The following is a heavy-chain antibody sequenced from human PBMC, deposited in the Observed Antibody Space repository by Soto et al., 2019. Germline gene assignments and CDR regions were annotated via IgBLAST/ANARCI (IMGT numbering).Heavy chain of an antibody. CDR2: IIPILGIA. CDR3: AREGYCSGGSVYSYPYYYYYYMDV. V-gene: IGHV1-69*04. J-gene: IGHJ6*03. Sequence: SVKVSCKASGGTFSSYTISWVRQAPGQGLEWMGRIIPILGIANYAQKFQGRVTITADKSTSTAYMELSSLRSEDTAVYYCAREGYCSGGSVYSYPYYYYYYMDVWGKGTTVTGSS. D-gene: IGHD2-15*01. CDR1: GGTFSSYT.